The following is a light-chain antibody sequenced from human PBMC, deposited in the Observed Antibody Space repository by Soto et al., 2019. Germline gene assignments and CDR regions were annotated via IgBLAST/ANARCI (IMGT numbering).Light chain of an antibody. J-gene: IGLJ1*01. Sequence: SYELTQPPSVSVAPGQTARITCGGNNIGSKSVHWCQQKPGQAPVLVVYDDTDRPSGIPERFSGSNSGNTATLTISRVEAGDEADYYCQVWDSSSDHYVFGTGTKVTVL. CDR2: DDT. CDR3: QVWDSSSDHYV. CDR1: NIGSKS. V-gene: IGLV3-21*02.